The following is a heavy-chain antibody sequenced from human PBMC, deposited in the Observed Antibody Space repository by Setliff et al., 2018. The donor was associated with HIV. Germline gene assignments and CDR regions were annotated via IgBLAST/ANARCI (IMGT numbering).Heavy chain of an antibody. CDR2: IYYSGST. CDR3: ARENRIMGSLTFDF. J-gene: IGHJ4*02. V-gene: IGHV4-59*11. D-gene: IGHD7-27*01. Sequence: SETLSLTCSVSGGSISSHYWTWIRQPPGKGLEWIGYIYYSGSTSYNPSLKSRVTISVDSSKNHLSLKVSSVTAADTAVYYCARENRIMGSLTFDFWGRGTLVTVSS. CDR1: GGSISSHY.